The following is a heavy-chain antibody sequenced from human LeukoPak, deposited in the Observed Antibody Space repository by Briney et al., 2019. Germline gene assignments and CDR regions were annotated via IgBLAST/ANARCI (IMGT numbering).Heavy chain of an antibody. CDR1: GFTFSSYS. J-gene: IGHJ4*02. D-gene: IGHD3-22*01. CDR3: ARNMDYSNSVGDYSTFFFDY. CDR2: ISSSSSYI. Sequence: GGSLRLSCAASGFTFSSYSMNWVRQAPGKGLEWVSSISSSSSYIYYADSVKGRFTISRDNSKNTLYLQTNSLRAEDTAVYYCARNMDYSNSVGDYSTFFFDYWGRGTLVTVSS. V-gene: IGHV3-21*01.